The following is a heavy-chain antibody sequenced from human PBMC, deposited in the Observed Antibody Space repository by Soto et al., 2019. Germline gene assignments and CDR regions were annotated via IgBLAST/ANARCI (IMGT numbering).Heavy chain of an antibody. D-gene: IGHD2-2*01. Sequence: QVQLVQSGAEVKKPGSSVKVSCKASGGTVSSYAINWVREAPGQGLEWMGGIIPIFSTANYAQKFQGRVTITADESTDTAYMELSSLRSEDTAVYYCARGYCISTSCLDFDHWGQGTLVTVSS. CDR3: ARGYCISTSCLDFDH. CDR1: GGTVSSYA. CDR2: IIPIFSTA. V-gene: IGHV1-69*12. J-gene: IGHJ4*02.